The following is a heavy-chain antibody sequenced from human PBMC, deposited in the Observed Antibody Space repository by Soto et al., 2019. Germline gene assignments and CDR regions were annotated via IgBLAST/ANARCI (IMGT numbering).Heavy chain of an antibody. V-gene: IGHV4-59*08. D-gene: IGHD4-4*01. CDR3: ARHSNRNYGLYYFDY. Sequence: SETLSLTCTVSGGTVSSYCLSWIRTYPGKGLEWIGYIYYSGSTKYKPSLKSRVTISVDTSKNQFSLKVSSATAADTAVYYCARHSNRNYGLYYFDYWGLGALVTVSS. J-gene: IGHJ4*02. CDR1: GGTVSSYC. CDR2: IYYSGST.